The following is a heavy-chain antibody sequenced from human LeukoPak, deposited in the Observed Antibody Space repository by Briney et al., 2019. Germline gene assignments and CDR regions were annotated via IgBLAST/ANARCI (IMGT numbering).Heavy chain of an antibody. CDR1: GFTFSSYW. V-gene: IGHV3-7*01. Sequence: GGSLRLSCAASGFTFSSYWMSWVRQAPGKGLEWVANIKQDGSEKYYVDSVKGRFTISRDNAKNSLYLQMNSLRAEDTAVYYCARVLGGLWFGKQHDRGPFDYWGQGTLVTVSS. D-gene: IGHD3-10*01. CDR2: IKQDGSEK. CDR3: ARVLGGLWFGKQHDRGPFDY. J-gene: IGHJ4*02.